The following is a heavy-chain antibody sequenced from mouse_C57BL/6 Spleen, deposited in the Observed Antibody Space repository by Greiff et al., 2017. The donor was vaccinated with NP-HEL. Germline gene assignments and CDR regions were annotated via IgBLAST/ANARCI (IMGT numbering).Heavy chain of an antibody. CDR3: ARHDWDDYYAMDY. D-gene: IGHD4-1*01. V-gene: IGHV5-12*01. CDR2: ISNGGGST. Sequence: EVMLVESGGGLVQPGGSLKLSCAASGFTFSDYYMYWVRQTPEKRLEWVAYISNGGGSTYYPDTVKGRFTISRDNAKNTLYLQMSRLKSEDTAMYYCARHDWDDYYAMDYWGQGTSVTVSS. J-gene: IGHJ4*01. CDR1: GFTFSDYY.